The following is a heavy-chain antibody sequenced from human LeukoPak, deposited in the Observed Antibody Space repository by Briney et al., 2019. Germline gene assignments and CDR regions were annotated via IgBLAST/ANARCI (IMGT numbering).Heavy chain of an antibody. CDR1: GFTFDDYA. CDR2: ISWNGGSI. CDR3: AKDGAPNYDFWSGYYYFDY. J-gene: IGHJ4*02. Sequence: GRSLRLSCAASGFTFDDYAMHWVRQAPGKGLEWVSGISWNGGSIGYADSVKGRFTISRDNAKNSLYLQMTSLRAEDTALYYCAKDGAPNYDFWSGYYYFDYWGQGTLVTVSS. V-gene: IGHV3-9*01. D-gene: IGHD3-3*01.